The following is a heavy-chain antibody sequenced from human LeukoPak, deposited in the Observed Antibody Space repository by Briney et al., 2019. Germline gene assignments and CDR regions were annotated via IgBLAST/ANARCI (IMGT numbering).Heavy chain of an antibody. J-gene: IGHJ4*02. CDR2: IKQDGSEK. CDR3: ARDRAPFDY. CDR1: GFTFSSYA. V-gene: IGHV3-7*01. Sequence: GGSLRLSCAASGFTFSSYAMSWVRQAPGKGLEWVANIKQDGSEKYYVDSVKGRFTISRDNAKNSLYLQMNSLRAEDTAVYYCARDRAPFDYWGQGTLVTVS.